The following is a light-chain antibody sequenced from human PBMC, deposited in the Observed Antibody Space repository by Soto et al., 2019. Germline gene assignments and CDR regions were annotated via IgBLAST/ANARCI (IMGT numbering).Light chain of an antibody. CDR2: DVS. CDR3: CSYAGSYYV. Sequence: SALTQPSSVSGSPGQSITISCTGTSSDVGGYNYVSWYQHHPGKAPKLMIYDVSNRPSGVSNRFSGSKSGNTASLTISGLQAEDEADYYCCSYAGSYYVFGTGTKVTVL. V-gene: IGLV2-14*03. CDR1: SSDVGGYNY. J-gene: IGLJ1*01.